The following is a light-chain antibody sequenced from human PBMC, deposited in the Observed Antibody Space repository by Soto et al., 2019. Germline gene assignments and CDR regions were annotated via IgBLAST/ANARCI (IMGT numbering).Light chain of an antibody. J-gene: IGLJ1*01. Sequence: QPVLTQSPSASASLGASVKLTCTLSSGHNNYAIAWHQQQPEKGPRYLMRLNSDXSXXXXXXXXXRFSGSSSGAERYLIISSLHSEDEADYYCQTWDAGILVFGTGTKVTVL. CDR1: SGHNNYA. CDR3: QTWDAGILV. V-gene: IGLV4-69*01. CDR2: LNSDXSX.